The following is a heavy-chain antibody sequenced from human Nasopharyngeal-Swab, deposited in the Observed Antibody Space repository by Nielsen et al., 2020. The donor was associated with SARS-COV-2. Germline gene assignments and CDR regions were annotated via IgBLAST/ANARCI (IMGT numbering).Heavy chain of an antibody. Sequence: ASVKVSCKASGYTFTSYAMNWVRQAPGQGLEWMGWINTNTGNPTYAQGFTGRFVFSLDTSVSTAYLQISSLKAEDTAVYYCARDLTVYRYYDSSGYYYVAFDIWGQGTMVTVSS. D-gene: IGHD3-22*01. J-gene: IGHJ3*02. CDR3: ARDLTVYRYYDSSGYYYVAFDI. V-gene: IGHV7-4-1*02. CDR2: INTNTGNP. CDR1: GYTFTSYA.